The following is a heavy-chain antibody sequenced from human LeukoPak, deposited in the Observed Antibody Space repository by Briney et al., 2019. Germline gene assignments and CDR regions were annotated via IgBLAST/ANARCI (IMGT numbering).Heavy chain of an antibody. CDR1: GGSFSGYY. D-gene: IGHD6-13*01. CDR3: ARVDTIAAAGT. V-gene: IGHV4-34*01. Sequence: SETLSLTCAVYGGSFSGYYWSWIRQPPGKGLEWIGEINHSGSTNYNPSLKSRVTISVDTSKNQFFLKLSSVTAADTAVYYCARVDTIAAAGTWGQGTLVTVSS. CDR2: INHSGST. J-gene: IGHJ4*02.